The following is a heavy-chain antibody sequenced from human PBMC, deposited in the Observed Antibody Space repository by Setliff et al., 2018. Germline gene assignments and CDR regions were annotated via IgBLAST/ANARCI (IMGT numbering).Heavy chain of an antibody. D-gene: IGHD3-10*01. V-gene: IGHV1-2*06. CDR3: ARTAYYGSGTFPYYYYYYLDV. Sequence: ASVKVSCKASGYTFTGHYLHWVRQAPGQGLEWMGRIKPNTGGTTYAQKFLGRVTMTGVTSINTTYMELSGLRSDDTAVYYCARTAYYGSGTFPYYYYYYLDVWGKVTTVTVSS. CDR2: IKPNTGGT. J-gene: IGHJ6*03. CDR1: GYTFTGHY.